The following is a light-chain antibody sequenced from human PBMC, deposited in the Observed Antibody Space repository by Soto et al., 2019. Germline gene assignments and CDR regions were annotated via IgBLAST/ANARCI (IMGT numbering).Light chain of an antibody. Sequence: QSVLTQPASVSGFPGQSITISCTGTSSDVGAYNYVSWYQQYPGKAPKLMIYGVTNRPSGVSNRFSGSKTGNTASLTISGLQAEDEADYYCFSHRGGDSHVFGTGTKLTVL. CDR1: SSDVGAYNY. CDR2: GVT. CDR3: FSHRGGDSHV. J-gene: IGLJ1*01. V-gene: IGLV2-14*01.